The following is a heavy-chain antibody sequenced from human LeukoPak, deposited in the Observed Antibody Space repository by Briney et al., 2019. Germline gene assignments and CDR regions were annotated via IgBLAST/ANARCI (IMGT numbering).Heavy chain of an antibody. V-gene: IGHV3-21*01. Sequence: GGSLRLSCAASGFTFSTYSMNWVRQAPGKGLEWVSSISSSSTYIYYADSVKGRFTISRDNAKNSLYLQMNSLRAEDTAVYYCARGEPIVVVVAATIWGQGTLVTVSS. D-gene: IGHD2-15*01. CDR3: ARGEPIVVVVAATI. J-gene: IGHJ4*02. CDR1: GFTFSTYS. CDR2: ISSSSTYI.